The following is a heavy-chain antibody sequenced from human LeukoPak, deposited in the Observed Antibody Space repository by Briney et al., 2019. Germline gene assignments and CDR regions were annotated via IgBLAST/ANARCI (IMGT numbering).Heavy chain of an antibody. D-gene: IGHD2-2*01. J-gene: IGHJ5*02. CDR2: IKQDGSEK. V-gene: IGHV3-7*01. CDR1: LVTPIIDL. CDR3: ARDDCSSISCYHNWFDP. Sequence: ARGSLRLSRVAPLVTPIIDLIRAGSEGPRERVWRGANIKQDGSEKYYVESVKGRVTISRDNTKNSLYLQMNSLRAEDTAVYSCARDDCSSISCYHNWFDPWGQGTLVTVSS.